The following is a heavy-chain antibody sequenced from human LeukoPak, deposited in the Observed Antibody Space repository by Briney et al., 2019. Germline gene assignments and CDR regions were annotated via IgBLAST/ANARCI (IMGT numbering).Heavy chain of an antibody. Sequence: TGGSLRLSCAVSGFTFSSYGMHWVRQAPGKGLEWVAVISYDGSNKYYADSVKGRFTISRDNSKNTLYLQMNSLRAEDTAVYYCAKATDIVVVPAAYSIDYWGQGTLVTVSS. V-gene: IGHV3-30*18. CDR3: AKATDIVVVPAAYSIDY. D-gene: IGHD2-2*01. CDR1: GFTFSSYG. J-gene: IGHJ4*02. CDR2: ISYDGSNK.